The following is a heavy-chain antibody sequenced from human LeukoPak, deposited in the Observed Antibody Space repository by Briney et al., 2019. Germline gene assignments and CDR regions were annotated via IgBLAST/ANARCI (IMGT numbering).Heavy chain of an antibody. V-gene: IGHV3-74*01. CDR1: GFTFSSYW. CDR3: ARGYSGSYRVDY. CDR2: INSDGSST. J-gene: IGHJ4*02. D-gene: IGHD1-26*01. Sequence: PWGSLRLSCAASGFTFSSYWMHWVRQAPGKGLVWVSRINSDGSSTSYADSVKGRFTISRDNAKNTLYLQMNSLRAEDTAVYYCARGYSGSYRVDYWGQGTLVTVSS.